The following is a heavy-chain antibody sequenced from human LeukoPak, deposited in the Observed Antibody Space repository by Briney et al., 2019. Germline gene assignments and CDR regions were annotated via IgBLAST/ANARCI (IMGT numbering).Heavy chain of an antibody. CDR1: GGSISSYY. CDR3: ARGQIVVVVAATTLAGWFDP. Sequence: SETLSLTCTVSGGSISSYYWSWIRQPPGKGLEWIGYIYYSGSTNYNPSLKSRVTISVDTSKNQFSLKLSSVTAADTAVYYCARGQIVVVVAATTLAGWFDPWGQGTLVTVSS. V-gene: IGHV4-59*12. CDR2: IYYSGST. J-gene: IGHJ5*02. D-gene: IGHD2-15*01.